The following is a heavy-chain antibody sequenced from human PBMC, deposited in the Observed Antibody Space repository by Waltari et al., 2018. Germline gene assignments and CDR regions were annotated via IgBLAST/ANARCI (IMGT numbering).Heavy chain of an antibody. CDR2: VHGSGKT. D-gene: IGHD2-15*01. Sequence: QLQLQESGPGLVKPSGTLSLTCAVSGDSMSSTYWWSWVRQPPGKGLEWIGQVHGSGKTNCNPSFASRVTVSLDTPNNQFSLRVTSVTAADSTIYYCARDRGRGLYLDSWGPGTLVAVSP. V-gene: IGHV4-4*02. CDR3: ARDRGRGLYLDS. CDR1: GDSMSSTYW. J-gene: IGHJ4*02.